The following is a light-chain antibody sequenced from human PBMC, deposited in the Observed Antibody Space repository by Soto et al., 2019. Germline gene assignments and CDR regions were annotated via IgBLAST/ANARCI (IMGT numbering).Light chain of an antibody. CDR2: EVS. CDR1: SSDVGNYKY. CDR3: SSYAGSNLGV. J-gene: IGLJ3*02. Sequence: SALTQSPSASGSPGQSVTISCTGTSSDVGNYKYVSWYQQHPGKAPKLMIYEVSKRPSGVPDRFSGSKSGNTASLTVSGLQVEDEADYYCSSYAGSNLGVFGGGTKLTVL. V-gene: IGLV2-8*01.